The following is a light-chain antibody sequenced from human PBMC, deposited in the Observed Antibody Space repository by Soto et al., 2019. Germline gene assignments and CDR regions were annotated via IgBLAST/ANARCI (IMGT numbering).Light chain of an antibody. CDR2: GAS. J-gene: IGKJ3*01. V-gene: IGKV3-20*01. CDR3: RQYGSSPPYT. CDR1: QSVSSSY. Sequence: EIVLTQSPGTLSLSPGERATLSCRASQSVSSSYLAWYQQKPGQAPRLLIYGASSRATGIPDRFSGSGSGTAFSPTISRLEPEDFAVYYCRQYGSSPPYTFGPGTKVDIK.